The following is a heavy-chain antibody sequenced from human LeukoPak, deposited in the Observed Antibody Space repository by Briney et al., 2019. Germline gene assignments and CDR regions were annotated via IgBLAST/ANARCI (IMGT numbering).Heavy chain of an antibody. D-gene: IGHD6-19*01. CDR3: AKGKKITVAGLFDC. V-gene: IGHV3-9*01. CDR1: GFTFDDYA. J-gene: IGHJ4*02. CDR2: ISWNSGSI. Sequence: GGSLRLSCAASGFTFDDYAMHWVRQVPGKGLEWVSGISWNSGSIVYADSVKGRFTISRDNAKNSLYLHMNSLSAEDTALYYCAKGKKITVAGLFDCWGQGTLVTVSA.